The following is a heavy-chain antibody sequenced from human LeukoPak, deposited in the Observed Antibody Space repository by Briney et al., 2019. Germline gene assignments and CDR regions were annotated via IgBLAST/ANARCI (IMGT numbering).Heavy chain of an antibody. CDR2: IYYSGST. D-gene: IGHD1-14*01. Sequence: SETLSLTCTVSGGSISSYYWSWIRQPPGKGLEWIGYIYYSGSTDYNPSLKSRVTISVDTSRNQFSLKLSSVTAADTAVYYCARHGTISSESYFDYWGQGALVTVSS. CDR3: ARHGTISSESYFDY. J-gene: IGHJ4*02. CDR1: GGSISSYY. V-gene: IGHV4-59*08.